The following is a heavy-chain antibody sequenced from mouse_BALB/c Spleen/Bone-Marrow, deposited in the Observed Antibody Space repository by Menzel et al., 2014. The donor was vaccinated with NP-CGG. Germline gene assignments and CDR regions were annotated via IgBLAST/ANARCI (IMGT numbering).Heavy chain of an antibody. V-gene: IGHV1-7*01. Sequence: VQLQESGAELAKPGASVEMSCKASGYTFTSYWMHWVKQRPGQGLEWIGYINPSTGYTEYNQKFKDKATLTADKSSSTAYMQLSSLISEDSAVYYCARYDYDDWFAYWGQGTLVTVSA. CDR2: INPSTGYT. D-gene: IGHD2-4*01. J-gene: IGHJ3*01. CDR3: ARYDYDDWFAY. CDR1: GYTFTSYW.